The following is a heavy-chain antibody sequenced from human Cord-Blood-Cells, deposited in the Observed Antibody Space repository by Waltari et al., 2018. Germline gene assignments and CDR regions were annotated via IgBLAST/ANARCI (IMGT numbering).Heavy chain of an antibody. CDR1: GYTLPGYY. Sequence: QVQLVQSGAEVKKPGASVKVSCKASGYTLPGYYMHWVRQAPGQGLEWMGWINPNSGGTNYAQKFQGWVTMTRDTSISTAYMELSRLRSDDTAVYYCARGAAGESYWYFDLWGRGTLVTVSS. CDR2: INPNSGGT. V-gene: IGHV1-2*04. CDR3: ARGAAGESYWYFDL. D-gene: IGHD7-27*01. J-gene: IGHJ2*01.